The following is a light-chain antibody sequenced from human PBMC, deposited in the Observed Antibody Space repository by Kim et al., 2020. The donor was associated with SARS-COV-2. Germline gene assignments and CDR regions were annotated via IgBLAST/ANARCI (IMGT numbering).Light chain of an antibody. V-gene: IGKV3-11*01. J-gene: IGKJ4*01. CDR1: QSVSTS. Sequence: WAPGERATLSCRASQSVSTSVAWFQHKPGQAPRLLIHDASYRATGIPARFSGSGSGTDFTLTITGLQAEDFAVYYCQQREDWPLTFGGGTKVDIK. CDR2: DAS. CDR3: QQREDWPLT.